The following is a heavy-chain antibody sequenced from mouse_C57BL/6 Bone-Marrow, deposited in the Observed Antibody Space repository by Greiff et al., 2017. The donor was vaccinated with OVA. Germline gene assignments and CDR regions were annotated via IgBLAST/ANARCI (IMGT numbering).Heavy chain of an antibody. CDR3: ARESYYFDY. CDR2: IWSGGST. Sequence: VKLMESGPGLVQPSQSLSITCTVSGFSLTSYGVHWVRQSPGKGLEWLGVIWSGGSTDYNAAFISRLSISKDNSKSQVFFKMNSQQADDTAIYYCARESYYFDYWGQGTTLTVSS. V-gene: IGHV2-2*01. J-gene: IGHJ2*01. CDR1: GFSLTSYG.